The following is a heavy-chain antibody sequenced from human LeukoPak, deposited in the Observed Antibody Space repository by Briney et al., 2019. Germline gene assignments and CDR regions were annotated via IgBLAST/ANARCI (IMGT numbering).Heavy chain of an antibody. CDR2: IHYTGST. Sequence: SETLSLTCTVSGGSIGSYYWSWIRQPPGKGLEWIGYIHYTGSTNSDPSLKSRVTISLDTCKNQFSLKLSSVTAADTAVYYCARDRTHCSGTTCPSHYFAYWGRGTLVTVSS. CDR1: GGSIGSYY. D-gene: IGHD2-2*01. CDR3: ARDRTHCSGTTCPSHYFAY. V-gene: IGHV4-59*01. J-gene: IGHJ4*02.